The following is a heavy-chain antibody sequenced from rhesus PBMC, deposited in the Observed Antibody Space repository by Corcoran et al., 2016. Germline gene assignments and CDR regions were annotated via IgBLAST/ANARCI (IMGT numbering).Heavy chain of an antibody. D-gene: IGHD4-35*01. Sequence: QLQLQESGPGLVKPSETLSLTCAVSGGAISSNYWSWIRQPQGKGLEWIGRIAGSGGGTNYTPSLRSRVTVSADTSKNQFSLKLSSVTAADTAVYYCASASPYGNYVDYWGQGVLVTVSS. CDR2: IAGSGGGT. J-gene: IGHJ4*01. V-gene: IGHV4-173*01. CDR3: ASASPYGNYVDY. CDR1: GGAISSNY.